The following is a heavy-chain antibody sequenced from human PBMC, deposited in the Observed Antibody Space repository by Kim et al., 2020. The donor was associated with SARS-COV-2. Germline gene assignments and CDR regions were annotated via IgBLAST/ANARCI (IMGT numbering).Heavy chain of an antibody. D-gene: IGHD3-10*01. Sequence: SETLSLTCTVSGGSISSGGYYWSWIRQHPGKGLEWIGYIYYSGSTYYNPSLKSRVTISVDTSKNQFSLKLSSVTAADTAVYYCARVRMVRGLHRGWFDPWGQGTLVTVSS. CDR1: GGSISSGGYY. V-gene: IGHV4-31*03. CDR2: IYYSGST. J-gene: IGHJ5*02. CDR3: ARVRMVRGLHRGWFDP.